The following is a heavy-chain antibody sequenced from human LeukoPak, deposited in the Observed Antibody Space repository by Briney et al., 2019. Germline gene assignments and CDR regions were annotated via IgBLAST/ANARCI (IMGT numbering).Heavy chain of an antibody. J-gene: IGHJ4*02. CDR1: GFTFSSYS. Sequence: GGSLRLSCVASGFTFSSYSMDWVRQAPGKGLEWVSYITRSSSAKFYADSVKGRFTISRDNAENLLYLQMNSLRAEDTAVYYCTRDQEGSDYWGQGTLVTVSS. CDR3: TRDQEGSDY. V-gene: IGHV3-48*01. CDR2: ITRSSSAK.